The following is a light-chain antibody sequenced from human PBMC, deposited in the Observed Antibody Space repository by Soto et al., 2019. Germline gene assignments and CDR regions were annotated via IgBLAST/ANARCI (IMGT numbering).Light chain of an antibody. CDR1: QSVSSN. J-gene: IGKJ4*01. Sequence: QSPATLSVSPGERATLSCRASQSVSSNLAWYQQKPGQAPRLLIYDASNRATGIPARFSGSGSGTDFTLTISSLEPEDFAVYYCQQRSNWPLTFGGGTKVDIK. CDR2: DAS. V-gene: IGKV3-11*01. CDR3: QQRSNWPLT.